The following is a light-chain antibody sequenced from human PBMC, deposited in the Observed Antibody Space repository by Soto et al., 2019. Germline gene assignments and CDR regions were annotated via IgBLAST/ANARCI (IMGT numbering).Light chain of an antibody. V-gene: IGKV3-15*01. CDR1: QSVSSSY. Sequence: SATPSCRVSQSVSSSYLAWYQQKPGQAPRLLIYDASTRAPGIPARFSGSGSATEFTLTISSLQSEDFAVYYCQQYNNRPRTFGQGTKVAIK. CDR2: DAS. CDR3: QQYNNRPRT. J-gene: IGKJ1*01.